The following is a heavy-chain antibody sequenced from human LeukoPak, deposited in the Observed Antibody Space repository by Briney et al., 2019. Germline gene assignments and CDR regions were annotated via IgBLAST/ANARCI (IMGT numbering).Heavy chain of an antibody. J-gene: IGHJ6*02. CDR2: INTNTGNP. Sequence: GASVKVSCKASGYTFTSYAMNWVLQAPGKGLEWMGWINTNTGNPTYAQGFTGRFVFSLDTSVSTAYLQISSLKAEDTAVYYCARELYYYDSSGYPTGDGMDVWVQGTTVTVSS. V-gene: IGHV7-4-1*02. D-gene: IGHD3-22*01. CDR3: ARELYYYDSSGYPTGDGMDV. CDR1: GYTFTSYA.